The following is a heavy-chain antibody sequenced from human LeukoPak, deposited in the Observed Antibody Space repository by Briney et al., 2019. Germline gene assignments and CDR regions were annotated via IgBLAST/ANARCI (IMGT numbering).Heavy chain of an antibody. Sequence: SETLSLTCTVSGGSVSSGSYYWSWIRQPPGKGLEWIGYIYYSGSTNYNPSPKSRVTISVDTSKNQFSLKLSSVTAADTAVYYCARVFSYYYDSSGYPDAFDIWGQGTMVTVSS. CDR2: IYYSGST. CDR3: ARVFSYYYDSSGYPDAFDI. D-gene: IGHD3-22*01. CDR1: GGSVSSGSYY. V-gene: IGHV4-61*01. J-gene: IGHJ3*02.